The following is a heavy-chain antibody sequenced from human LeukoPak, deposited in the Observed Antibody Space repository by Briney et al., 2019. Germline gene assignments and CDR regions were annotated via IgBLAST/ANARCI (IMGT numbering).Heavy chain of an antibody. V-gene: IGHV4-59*01. D-gene: IGHD2-2*01. Sequence: SETLSLTCAVYGGSFSGYYWSWIRQPPGKVLEWIGYIYYSGSTNYNPSLRSRVTISVDTSKNQFSLRLSSVTAADTAVYYCARGRRVPAAIYYYYYYMDVWGKGTTVTISS. CDR3: ARGRRVPAAIYYYYYYMDV. CDR2: IYYSGST. J-gene: IGHJ6*03. CDR1: GGSFSGYY.